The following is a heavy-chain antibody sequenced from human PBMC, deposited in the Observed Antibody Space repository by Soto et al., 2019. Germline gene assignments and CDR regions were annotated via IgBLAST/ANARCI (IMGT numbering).Heavy chain of an antibody. Sequence: QVQLQESGPGLVKPSQTLSLTCTVSGGSISSGGYYWSWIRQHPGKGLEWIGYTYYSGSSSYNPSLKSRVTISVDSSKNQFSLKLSSVTAADTAVYYCARVVGFGELRDDAFDIWGQGTMVTVSS. CDR2: TYYSGSS. CDR1: GGSISSGGYY. J-gene: IGHJ3*02. D-gene: IGHD3-10*01. V-gene: IGHV4-31*03. CDR3: ARVVGFGELRDDAFDI.